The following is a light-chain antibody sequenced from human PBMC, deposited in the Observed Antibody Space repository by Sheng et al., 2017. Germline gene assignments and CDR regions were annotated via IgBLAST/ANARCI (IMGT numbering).Light chain of an antibody. CDR1: QTVTIH. CDR2: AAS. J-gene: IGKJ3*01. V-gene: IGKV1-39*01. Sequence: DIHLTQSPTSLSASVGDRVVITCRASQTVTIHLNWYQQTPGKPPKLLISAASRLHSGVPSRFSGGGSGTDFSLTIDSLQPDDFATYYCQQSYSTPRFTFGPGTKVDIK. CDR3: QQSYSTPRFT.